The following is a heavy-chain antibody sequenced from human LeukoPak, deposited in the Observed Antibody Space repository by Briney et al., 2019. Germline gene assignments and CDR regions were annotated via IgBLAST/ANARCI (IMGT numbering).Heavy chain of an antibody. D-gene: IGHD7-27*01. CDR1: GFTFSNYW. CDR3: ARVGTLDAFDI. J-gene: IGHJ3*02. CDR2: ISYDGSST. Sequence: GGSLRLSCAASGFTFSNYWMHWVRQAPGKGLVWVSRISYDGSSTNYADSVKGRFTISRDNAKNTLYLEMNSLRAEDTAVYYCARVGTLDAFDIWGQGTMVTVSS. V-gene: IGHV3-74*01.